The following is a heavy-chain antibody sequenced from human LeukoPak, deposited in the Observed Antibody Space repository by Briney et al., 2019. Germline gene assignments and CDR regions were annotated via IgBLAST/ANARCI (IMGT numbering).Heavy chain of an antibody. CDR3: ARDFSWDSSGYYYVY. Sequence: GGSLRLSCAASGFTFSDYYMSWIRQAPGKGLEWVSYISSSGSTIYYADSVRGRFTISRDNAKNSLYQQMNSLRAEDTAVYYCARDFSWDSSGYYYVYWGQGTLVTVSS. J-gene: IGHJ4*02. CDR2: ISSSGSTI. V-gene: IGHV3-11*01. CDR1: GFTFSDYY. D-gene: IGHD3-22*01.